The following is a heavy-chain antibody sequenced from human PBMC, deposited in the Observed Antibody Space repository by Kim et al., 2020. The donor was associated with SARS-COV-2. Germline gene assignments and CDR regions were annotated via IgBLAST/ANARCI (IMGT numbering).Heavy chain of an antibody. D-gene: IGHD6-19*01. V-gene: IGHV3-48*03. J-gene: IGHJ6*02. Sequence: GGSLRLSCAASGFTFSSYEMNWVRQAPGKGLEWVSYISSSGSTIYYADSVKGRFTISRDNAKNSLYLQMNSLRAEDTAVYYCARGGRYSSGWYDYYYYGMDVWGQGTTVTVSS. CDR2: ISSSGSTI. CDR1: GFTFSSYE. CDR3: ARGGRYSSGWYDYYYYGMDV.